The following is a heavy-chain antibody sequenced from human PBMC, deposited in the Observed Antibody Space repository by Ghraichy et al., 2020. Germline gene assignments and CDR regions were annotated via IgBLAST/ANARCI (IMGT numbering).Heavy chain of an antibody. D-gene: IGHD3-3*01. CDR1: GFTFSSYG. J-gene: IGHJ4*02. Sequence: GESLNISCAASGFTFSSYGMNWVRQAPGKGLEWVSYISSSSSTIYYTDSVKGRFTVSRDNPKNSLYLQMNSLRAEDTAVYYCATGYDFSWGQGTLVTVSS. CDR3: ATGYDFS. V-gene: IGHV3-48*01. CDR2: ISSSSSTI.